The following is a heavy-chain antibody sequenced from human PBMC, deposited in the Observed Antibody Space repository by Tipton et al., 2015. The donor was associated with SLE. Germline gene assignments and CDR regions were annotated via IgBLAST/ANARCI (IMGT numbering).Heavy chain of an antibody. V-gene: IGHV3-33*01. J-gene: IGHJ3*02. CDR3: ARDQLPVGPDAFDI. Sequence: RSLRLSCAASGFTFSSYGMHWVRQAPGKGLEWVAVIWYDGSNKYYADSVKGRFTISRDNAKNSLYLQMNSLRAEDTAVYYCARDQLPVGPDAFDIWGQGTMVTVSS. D-gene: IGHD1-26*01. CDR1: GFTFSSYG. CDR2: IWYDGSNK.